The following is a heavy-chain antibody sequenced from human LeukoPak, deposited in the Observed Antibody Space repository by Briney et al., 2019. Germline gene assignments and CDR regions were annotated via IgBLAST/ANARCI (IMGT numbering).Heavy chain of an antibody. CDR1: GFTFSSYS. CDR3: ARAMGGYYYDSSGYQPFDY. CDR2: ISSSSSYI. V-gene: IGHV3-21*01. Sequence: GGSLRLSCAASGFTFSSYSMNWVRQAPGKGLEWVSSISSSSSYIYYADSVKGRFTISRDNAKNSLYLQMNSLRAEDTAVYYCARAMGGYYYDSSGYQPFDYWGQGTLVTVSS. J-gene: IGHJ4*02. D-gene: IGHD3-22*01.